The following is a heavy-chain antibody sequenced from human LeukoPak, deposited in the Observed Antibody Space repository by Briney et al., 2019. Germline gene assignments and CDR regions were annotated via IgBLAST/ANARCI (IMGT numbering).Heavy chain of an antibody. Sequence: SETLSLTCAVYGGSFSGYYWSWIRQPPGKGLEWIGEINHSGSTNYNPSLKSRVTISVDTSKNQFSLKLSSVTAADTAVYYCARGGHRYSYGSQHDYWGQGTLVTVSS. D-gene: IGHD5-18*01. CDR3: ARGGHRYSYGSQHDY. J-gene: IGHJ4*02. V-gene: IGHV4-34*01. CDR2: INHSGST. CDR1: GGSFSGYY.